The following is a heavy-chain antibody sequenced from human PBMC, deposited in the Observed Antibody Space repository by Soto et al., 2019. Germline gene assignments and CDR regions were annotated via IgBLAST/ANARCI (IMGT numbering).Heavy chain of an antibody. CDR3: AAVRNCISTSCYYYYGMDV. Sequence: QMQLVQSGPEVKKPGTSVKVSCKASGFTFTSSAVQWVRQARGQRLEWIGWIVVGSGNTNYAQKFQERVTITRDMPTSTAYMELSSLRSEDTAVYYCAAVRNCISTSCYYYYGMDVWGQGTTVTVSS. J-gene: IGHJ6*02. V-gene: IGHV1-58*01. CDR1: GFTFTSSA. CDR2: IVVGSGNT. D-gene: IGHD2-2*01.